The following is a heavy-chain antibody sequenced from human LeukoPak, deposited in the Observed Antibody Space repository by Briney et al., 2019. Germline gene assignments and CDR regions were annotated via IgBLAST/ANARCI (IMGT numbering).Heavy chain of an antibody. CDR2: ISYDGSNK. J-gene: IGHJ4*02. Sequence: PGRSLRLSCAASGFTFSTYGMHWVRQAPGKGLEWVAVISYDGSNKYYADSVKGRFTISRDNSKNTLYLQMNSLRAEDTAVYYCAREFAFEQQSREALDYWGQGTLVTVSS. D-gene: IGHD6-13*01. CDR1: GFTFSTYG. CDR3: AREFAFEQQSREALDY. V-gene: IGHV3-30*19.